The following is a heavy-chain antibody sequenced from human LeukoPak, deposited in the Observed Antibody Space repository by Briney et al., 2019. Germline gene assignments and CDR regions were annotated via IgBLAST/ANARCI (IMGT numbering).Heavy chain of an antibody. CDR2: ISGSGGST. J-gene: IGHJ4*02. CDR1: GFTFSSYA. V-gene: IGHV3-23*01. CDR3: ARGRDARGPERYQLLLRYFDY. Sequence: GGSLRLSCAASGFTFSSYAMSWVRQAPGKGLEWVSAISGSGGSTYYADSVKGRFTISRDNSKNTLYLQMNSLRAEDTAVYYCARGRDARGPERYQLLLRYFDYWGQGTLVTVSS. D-gene: IGHD2-2*01.